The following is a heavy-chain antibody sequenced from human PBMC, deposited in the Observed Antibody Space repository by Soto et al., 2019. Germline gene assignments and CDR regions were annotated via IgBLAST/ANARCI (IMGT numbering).Heavy chain of an antibody. J-gene: IGHJ6*02. CDR3: ARDYGYSYGAYYYYYGMDV. CDR2: IYYSGST. V-gene: IGHV4-61*08. Sequence: PSETLSLTCTVSGGSVSSGGYYWSWIRQPPGKGLEWIGYIYYSGSTNYNPSLKSRVTISVDTSKNQFSLKLSSVTAADTAVYYCARDYGYSYGAYYYYYGMDVWGQGTTVTVS. D-gene: IGHD5-18*01. CDR1: GGSVSSGGYY.